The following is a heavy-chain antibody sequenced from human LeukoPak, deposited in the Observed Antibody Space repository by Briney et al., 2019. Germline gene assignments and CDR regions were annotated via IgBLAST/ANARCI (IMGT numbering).Heavy chain of an antibody. Sequence: GASVKVSCKASGYTFSSYGFSWVRQAPGQGREWMGWISGYKGNTNYAQKLQGRITMTTDTSTNTAYMELRSLRSDDTAVYYCARSHGDYVVYHYMDVWGKGTTVTVSS. CDR3: ARSHGDYVVYHYMDV. CDR1: GYTFSSYG. D-gene: IGHD4-17*01. V-gene: IGHV1-18*04. CDR2: ISGYKGNT. J-gene: IGHJ6*03.